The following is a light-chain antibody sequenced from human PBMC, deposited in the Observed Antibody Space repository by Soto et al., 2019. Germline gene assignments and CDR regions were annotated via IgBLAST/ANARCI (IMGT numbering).Light chain of an antibody. V-gene: IGKV1-39*01. J-gene: IGKJ1*01. Sequence: DIQMTQSPSSLSASVGDRVTITCRESQSISTYLNWYQQKAGLAPKXLIYAASSLQSGVPSRFSGSGSGTDFTLTISSLQPEDFATYYCQQTYSTPPTFGQGTKVDIK. CDR3: QQTYSTPPT. CDR2: AAS. CDR1: QSISTY.